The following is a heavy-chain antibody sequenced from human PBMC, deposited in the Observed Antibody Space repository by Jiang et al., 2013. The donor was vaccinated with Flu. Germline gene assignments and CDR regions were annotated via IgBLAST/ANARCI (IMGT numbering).Heavy chain of an antibody. V-gene: IGHV1-69*01. Sequence: GAEVKNPGSSVKVSCKASGGSFNTYPLSWVRQAPGQGLEWMGEIIPRFGSAQYSQRFQGRVTITADESTQTVYMDLSSLRSDDTAMYYCANLKPEHTIMIVVVQTDWFDSWGQGTLVIVSS. CDR3: ANLKPEHTIMIVVVQTDWFDS. D-gene: IGHD3-22*01. J-gene: IGHJ5*01. CDR2: IIPRFGSA. CDR1: GGSFNTYP.